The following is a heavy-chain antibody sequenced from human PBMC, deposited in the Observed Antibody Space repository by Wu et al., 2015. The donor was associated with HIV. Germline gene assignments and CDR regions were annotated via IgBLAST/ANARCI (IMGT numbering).Heavy chain of an antibody. D-gene: IGHD3-10*01. J-gene: IGHJ5*02. CDR2: IIPIFGTA. Sequence: QVQLVQSGAEVKKPGSSVKVSCKASGGTFSSYAISWVRQAPGQGLEWMGRIIPIFGTANYAQKFQGRVTITADESTSTAYMELSSLRSEDTAVYYCASSDYGSGSYYNLFRNWFDPWGQGTLVTVSS. CDR1: GGTFSSYA. CDR3: ASSDYGSGSYYNLFRNWFDP. V-gene: IGHV1-69*13.